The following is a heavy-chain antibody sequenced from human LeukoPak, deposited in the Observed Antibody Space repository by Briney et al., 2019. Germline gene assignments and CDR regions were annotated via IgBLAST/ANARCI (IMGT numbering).Heavy chain of an antibody. Sequence: SETLSLTCAVYGGSFSGYYWSWIRQPPGQGLEWIGEINHSGSTNYNPSLKSRVTISVDTSKNQFSLKLSSVTAADTAVYYCARTLGYCSSTSCQNWFDPWGQGTLVTVSS. CDR3: ARTLGYCSSTSCQNWFDP. D-gene: IGHD2-2*01. J-gene: IGHJ5*02. V-gene: IGHV4-34*01. CDR1: GGSFSGYY. CDR2: INHSGST.